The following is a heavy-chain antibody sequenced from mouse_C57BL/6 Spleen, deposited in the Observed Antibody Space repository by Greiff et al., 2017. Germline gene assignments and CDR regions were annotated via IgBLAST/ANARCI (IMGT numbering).Heavy chain of an antibody. CDR2: IHPNSGST. CDR3: ARDYASSVPPWCAY. CDR1: GYTFTSYW. J-gene: IGHJ3*01. D-gene: IGHD1-1*01. Sequence: QVQLQQPGAELVKPGASVKLSCKASGYTFTSYWMHWVKQRPGQGLEWIGMIHPNSGSTNYNEKFKSKATLTVDKSSSTAYMQLSSLTSEDSAVYYCARDYASSVPPWCAYWGQGTLVTVSA. V-gene: IGHV1-64*01.